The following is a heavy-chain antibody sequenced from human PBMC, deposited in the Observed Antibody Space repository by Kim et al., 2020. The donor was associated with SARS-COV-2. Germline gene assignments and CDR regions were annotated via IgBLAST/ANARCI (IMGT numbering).Heavy chain of an antibody. Sequence: SETLSLTCTVSGGSISSGGYYWSWIRQHPGKGLEWIGYIYYSGSTYYNPSLKSRVTISVDTSKNQFSLKLSSVTAADTAVYYCARGLYGYWWFDPWGQGTLVHGPS. D-gene: IGHD5-18*01. CDR1: GGSISSGGYY. CDR3: ARGLYGYWWFDP. CDR2: IYYSGST. V-gene: IGHV4-31*03. J-gene: IGHJ5*02.